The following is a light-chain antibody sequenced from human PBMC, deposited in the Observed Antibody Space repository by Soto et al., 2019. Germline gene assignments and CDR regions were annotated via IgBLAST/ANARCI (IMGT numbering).Light chain of an antibody. Sequence: DIQVTQSPSSLSASVGDRVTITCRASQSIRTYLNWYQQRPGKPPKLLMYTASTLQTGVPSRLSGSGSVTDFTLTISSLQPEDFATYYCQQTYSTLNSFGQGTKLEIK. V-gene: IGKV1-39*01. CDR2: TAS. CDR3: QQTYSTLNS. J-gene: IGKJ2*03. CDR1: QSIRTY.